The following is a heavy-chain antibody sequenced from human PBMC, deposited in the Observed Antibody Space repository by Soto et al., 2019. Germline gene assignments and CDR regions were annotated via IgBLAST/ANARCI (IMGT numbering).Heavy chain of an antibody. J-gene: IGHJ4*02. V-gene: IGHV3-30-3*02. Sequence: QVQLVESGGGVVQPGRSLRLSCAASGFTFSSYAIHWVRQAPGKGLKWVAVISYDGGNKYYADSVKGRFTISRDNSKNTLYLQINSLRAEDTAVYYCAKEFSKYSSSLGYWGQGTLVTVSS. CDR2: ISYDGGNK. CDR1: GFTFSSYA. D-gene: IGHD6-13*01. CDR3: AKEFSKYSSSLGY.